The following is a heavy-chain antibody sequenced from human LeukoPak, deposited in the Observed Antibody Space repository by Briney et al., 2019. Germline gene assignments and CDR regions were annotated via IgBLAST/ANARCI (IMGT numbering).Heavy chain of an antibody. Sequence: VGALRLSCAASGVTFSADWMSWIRQAPGRGLGWAANIKQVVREDHYAESVKGRFTISRDNAKSSLHLRMSSLRAEDTPVYYCAREYRWYTFAPRGERNPVTVS. D-gene: IGHD2-8*02. J-gene: IGHJ5*02. CDR3: AREYRWYTFAP. V-gene: IGHV3-7*01. CDR1: GVTFSADW. CDR2: IKQVVRED.